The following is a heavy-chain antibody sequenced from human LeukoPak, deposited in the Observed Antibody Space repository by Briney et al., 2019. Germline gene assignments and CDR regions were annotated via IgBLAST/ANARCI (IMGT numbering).Heavy chain of an antibody. D-gene: IGHD3-3*01. J-gene: IGHJ4*02. V-gene: IGHV4-39*01. CDR1: GGSISSSSYY. Sequence: SETLSLTCTVSGGSISSSSYYWGWIRQPPGKGLEWIGSIYYSGSTYYNPSLKSRVTISVDTSKNQFSLKLSSVTAADTAVYYCARQFWSGYYSYYFDYWGQGTLVTDSS. CDR2: IYYSGST. CDR3: ARQFWSGYYSYYFDY.